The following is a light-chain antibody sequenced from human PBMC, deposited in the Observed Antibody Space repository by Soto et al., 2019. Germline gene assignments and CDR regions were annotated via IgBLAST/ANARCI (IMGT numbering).Light chain of an antibody. CDR3: QKYNSAPSLT. V-gene: IGKV1-27*01. J-gene: IGKJ4*01. Sequence: DIQMTQSPSSLSASVGDRVSITCRASQGISNFLAWYQHKPGKVPKLLIYAASTLQSGVPSRLSGRESETDLTLTNSSLQPEDVATYYCQKYNSAPSLTLGGGTKVEMK. CDR1: QGISNF. CDR2: AAS.